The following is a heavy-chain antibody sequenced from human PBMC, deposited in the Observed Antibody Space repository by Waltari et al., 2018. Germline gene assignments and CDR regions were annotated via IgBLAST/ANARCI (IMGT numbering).Heavy chain of an antibody. CDR1: GFNFNVYA. CDR3: AKDVRDTNAYQDY. CDR2: ISNDESNK. J-gene: IGHJ4*02. Sequence: QVQLVESGGGVVQPGKSLRLSCVASGFNFNVYAMHWVRQAPGKGLEWVAVISNDESNKFYIDSVQGRFTISRDNSKNTLYLQMNSLRADDTAVYYCAKDVRDTNAYQDYWGQGTLVTVSS. D-gene: IGHD3-16*01. V-gene: IGHV3-30*18.